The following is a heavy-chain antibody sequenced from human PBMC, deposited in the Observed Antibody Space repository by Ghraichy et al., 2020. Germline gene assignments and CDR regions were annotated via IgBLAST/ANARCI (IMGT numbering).Heavy chain of an antibody. J-gene: IGHJ3*02. Sequence: GGSLRLSCAASGFTFSDYSMNWVRQAPGKGLEWVSSISTSSNYIYYAESVKGRFTISRDNAKNSLYLQMNSLRAEDTAVYYCAKRDFRLPTDAFDMWGQGAMVTVSS. CDR2: ISTSSNYI. CDR1: GFTFSDYS. V-gene: IGHV3-21*06. CDR3: AKRDFRLPTDAFDM. D-gene: IGHD2/OR15-2a*01.